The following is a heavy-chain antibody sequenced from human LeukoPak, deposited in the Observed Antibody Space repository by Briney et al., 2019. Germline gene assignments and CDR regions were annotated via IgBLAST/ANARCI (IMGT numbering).Heavy chain of an antibody. J-gene: IGHJ4*02. V-gene: IGHV1-69*10. CDR1: GGTFSSYA. D-gene: IGHD2-2*01. Sequence: SVKVSCKASGGTFSSYAISWVRQAPGQGLEWMGGIIPILGIANYAQKFQSRVTITADKSTSTAYMELSSLRSEDTAVYYCASPSVGVVVPAATYPFDYWGQGTLVTVSS. CDR3: ASPSVGVVVPAATYPFDY. CDR2: IIPILGIA.